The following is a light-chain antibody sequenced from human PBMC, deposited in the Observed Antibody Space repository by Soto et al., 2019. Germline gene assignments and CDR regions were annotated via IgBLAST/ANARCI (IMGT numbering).Light chain of an antibody. CDR2: DAS. CDR1: QSISTN. V-gene: IGKV3-15*01. Sequence: EMVMTHSPGTLSVSAGESATLSCRASQSISTNLAWYQQKPGQAPRLLIYDASTRATGIPARFSGSGYGTDFTLAISSLQSEDSAVYYCQQYNDQGTSVQGTKVDIK. CDR3: QQYNDQGT. J-gene: IGKJ1*01.